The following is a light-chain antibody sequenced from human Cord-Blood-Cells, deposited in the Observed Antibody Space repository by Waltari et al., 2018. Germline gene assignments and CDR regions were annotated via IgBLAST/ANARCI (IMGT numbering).Light chain of an antibody. Sequence: SALTQPLSVSGSPGHSVTPPCTGPSSDGGGSNHVSWYQQHPGKAPKLMIYDVSKRPSGVPDRFSGSKSGNTASLTISGLQAEDEADYYCCSYAGSYTYVFGTGTKVTVL. CDR3: CSYAGSYTYV. J-gene: IGLJ1*01. CDR1: SSDGGGSNH. V-gene: IGLV2-11*01. CDR2: DVS.